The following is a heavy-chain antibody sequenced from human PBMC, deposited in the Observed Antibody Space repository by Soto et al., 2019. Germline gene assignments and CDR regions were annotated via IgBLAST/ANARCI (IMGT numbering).Heavy chain of an antibody. J-gene: IGHJ4*02. Sequence: PSETLSLTCTVSGGSISSYYWSWIRQPPGKGLEWIGYIYYSGSTNYNPSLKSRVTISVDTSKNQFSLKLSSVTAADTAVYYCARDLEEYYGSGILDYWGQGTLVTVSS. CDR1: GGSISSYY. CDR3: ARDLEEYYGSGILDY. V-gene: IGHV4-59*01. D-gene: IGHD3-10*01. CDR2: IYYSGST.